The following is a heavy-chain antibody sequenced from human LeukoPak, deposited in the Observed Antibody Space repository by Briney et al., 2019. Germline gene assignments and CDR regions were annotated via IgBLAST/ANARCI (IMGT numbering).Heavy chain of an antibody. CDR2: IYYSGST. Sequence: SETLSLTCTISGGSISSYYWGWIRQPPGKGLEWIGYIYYSGSTNYNPSLKSRVTISVDTSKNQFSLKLSSVTAADTAVYYCARHHGAVRWFGERQVVNWFDPWGQGTLVTVSS. CDR1: GGSISSYY. V-gene: IGHV4-59*08. CDR3: ARHHGAVRWFGERQVVNWFDP. J-gene: IGHJ5*02. D-gene: IGHD3-10*01.